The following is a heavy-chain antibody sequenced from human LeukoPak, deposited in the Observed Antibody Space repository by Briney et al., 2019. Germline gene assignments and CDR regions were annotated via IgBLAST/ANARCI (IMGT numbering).Heavy chain of an antibody. D-gene: IGHD6-19*01. V-gene: IGHV3-9*01. CDR3: AKARIAVLVGGNAFDI. CDR1: GFTFDDYA. CDR2: ISWNSGSI. J-gene: IGHJ3*02. Sequence: GGSLRLSCAASGFTFDDYAVHWVRQAPGKGLEWVSGISWNSGSIGYADSMKGRFTISRDNAKNSLYLQMNSLRAEDTALYYCAKARIAVLVGGNAFDIWGQGTMVTVSS.